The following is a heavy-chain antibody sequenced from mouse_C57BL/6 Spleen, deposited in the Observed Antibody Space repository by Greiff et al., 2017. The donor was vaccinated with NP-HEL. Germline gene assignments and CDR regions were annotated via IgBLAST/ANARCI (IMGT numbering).Heavy chain of an antibody. CDR2: IRNKANGYTT. CDR3: ASPPHYYSNRAWFAY. D-gene: IGHD2-5*01. CDR1: GFTFTDYY. V-gene: IGHV7-3*01. Sequence: EVKLMESGGGLVQPGGSLSLSCAASGFTFTDYYMSWVRQPPGKALEWLGFIRNKANGYTTEYSASVKGRFTISRDNFQSILYLQMNALRAEDSATYYSASPPHYYSNRAWFAYWGQETLVTVSA. J-gene: IGHJ3*01.